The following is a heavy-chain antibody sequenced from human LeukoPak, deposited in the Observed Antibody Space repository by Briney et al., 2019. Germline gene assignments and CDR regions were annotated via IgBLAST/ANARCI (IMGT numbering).Heavy chain of an antibody. Sequence: ASVKVSCKASGYTFTSYGISWVRQAPGQGLEWMGWISAYNGNTNYAQKLQGRVTMTTDTSTSTAYMELRSLRSDDTAVYYYALSPAAAGPLSYYGMDVWGQGTTVTVSS. CDR2: ISAYNGNT. D-gene: IGHD6-13*01. CDR3: ALSPAAAGPLSYYGMDV. J-gene: IGHJ6*02. CDR1: GYTFTSYG. V-gene: IGHV1-18*01.